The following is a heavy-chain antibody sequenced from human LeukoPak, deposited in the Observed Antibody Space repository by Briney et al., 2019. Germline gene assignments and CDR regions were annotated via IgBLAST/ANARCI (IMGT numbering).Heavy chain of an antibody. V-gene: IGHV4-39*01. CDR1: GGSISSSSYY. CDR3: ARMAFVWSGYYAAGGWFDP. Sequence: SETLSLTCTVSGGSISSSSYYWGWIRQPPGKGLEWIGSIYYSGSTYYNPSLKSRVTISVDTSKNQFSLKLSSVTAADTAVYYCARMAFVWSGYYAAGGWFDPWGQGTLVTVSS. CDR2: IYYSGST. J-gene: IGHJ5*02. D-gene: IGHD3-3*01.